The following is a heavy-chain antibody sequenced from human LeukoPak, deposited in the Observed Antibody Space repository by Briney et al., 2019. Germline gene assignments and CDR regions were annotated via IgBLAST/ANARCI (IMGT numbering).Heavy chain of an antibody. CDR2: IYTSGST. CDR3: ARNPYYYGSGSPALDY. V-gene: IGHV4-4*07. CDR1: GGSISSYY. Sequence: PSETLSLTCTVSGGSISSYYWSWIRQPAGKGLEWIGRIYTSGSTNYNPSLKSRVTMSVDTSKNQFSLKLSSVTAADTAVYYCARNPYYYGSGSPALDYWGQGTLVTVSS. J-gene: IGHJ4*02. D-gene: IGHD3-10*01.